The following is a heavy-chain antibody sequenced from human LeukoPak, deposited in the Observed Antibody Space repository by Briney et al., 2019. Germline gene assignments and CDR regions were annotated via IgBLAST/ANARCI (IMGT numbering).Heavy chain of an antibody. D-gene: IGHD1/OR15-1a*01. V-gene: IGHV3-7*01. CDR2: IKKDGSHS. CDR3: ARDRGWNTFDF. J-gene: IGHJ4*02. Sequence: GGFLRLSSAASGFTFSDNWMSWVRQAPGKGLEWVANIKKDGSHSNYVDSVKGRFTISRDNDKNSLYLQMNSLRAEDTAVYYCARDRGWNTFDFWGQGTLVTVSS. CDR1: GFTFSDNW.